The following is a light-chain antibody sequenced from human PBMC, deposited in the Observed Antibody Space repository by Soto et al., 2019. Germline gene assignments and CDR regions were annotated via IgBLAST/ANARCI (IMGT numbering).Light chain of an antibody. CDR3: QQRSDWRIT. V-gene: IGKV3D-20*02. Sequence: EIVLTQSPGTLSLSPGERATLSCRTSQSVSNNYLAWYQQKPGQAPRLLIYGASSRATGIPDRFSGSGSGTDFTLTISRLEPEDFAVYYCQQRSDWRITFGQGTRLEIK. J-gene: IGKJ5*01. CDR1: QSVSNNY. CDR2: GAS.